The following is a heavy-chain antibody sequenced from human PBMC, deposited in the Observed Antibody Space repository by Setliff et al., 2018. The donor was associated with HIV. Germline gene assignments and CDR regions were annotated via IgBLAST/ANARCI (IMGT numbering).Heavy chain of an antibody. CDR3: AREWGYDSSGYPLLHFDY. J-gene: IGHJ4*02. CDR1: GGSLTNYY. D-gene: IGHD3-22*01. Sequence: SETLSLTCAVYGGSLTNYYWSWIRQSPGKGLEWIGEITDDGTATYTSSLKSRVTISLDTSKKQLSLKVTSVTAADTAVYYFAREWGYDSSGYPLLHFDYWGQGTLVTVSS. CDR2: ITDDGTA. V-gene: IGHV4-34*01.